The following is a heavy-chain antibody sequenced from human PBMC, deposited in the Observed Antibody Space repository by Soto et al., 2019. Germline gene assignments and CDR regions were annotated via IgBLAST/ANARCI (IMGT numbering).Heavy chain of an antibody. J-gene: IGHJ4*02. CDR3: AKERGGYSYGYCFAY. Sequence: PGGSLRLSCAASGFTFSSYGMLWVRQAPGKGLEWVAVISYDGSNKYYADSAKGRFTISRDNSKNTLYLQMNSLRAEDTAVYYCAKERGGYSYGYCFAYWGQGTLVTVSS. D-gene: IGHD5-18*01. CDR2: ISYDGSNK. CDR1: GFTFSSYG. V-gene: IGHV3-30*18.